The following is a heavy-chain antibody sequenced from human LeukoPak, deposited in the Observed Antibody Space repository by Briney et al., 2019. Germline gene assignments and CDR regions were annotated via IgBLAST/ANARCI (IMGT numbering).Heavy chain of an antibody. V-gene: IGHV3-23*01. CDR2: ISGSGGST. CDR3: AKSAEGDGSGSYYNPLYYYYGMDV. J-gene: IGHJ6*02. Sequence: GGSLRLSCAASGFTFSSYAMSWVRQAPGEGLEWVSAISGSGGSTYYADSVKGRFTISRDNSKNTLYLQMNSLRAEDTAVYYCAKSAEGDGSGSYYNPLYYYYGMDVWGQGTTVTVSS. D-gene: IGHD3-10*01. CDR1: GFTFSSYA.